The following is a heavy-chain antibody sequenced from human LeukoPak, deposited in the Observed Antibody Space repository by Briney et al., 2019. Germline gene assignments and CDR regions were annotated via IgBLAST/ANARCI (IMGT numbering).Heavy chain of an antibody. V-gene: IGHV4-59*01. J-gene: IGHJ5*02. D-gene: IGHD1-26*01. CDR2: IYYSGST. Sequence: SGTLSLTCTVSGGSISSYYWSWIRQPPGKGLEWIGYIYYSGSTNYNPSLKSRVTISVDTSKNQFSLKLSSVTAADTAVYYCARAYGSYLPENWFDPWGQGTLVTVSS. CDR3: ARAYGSYLPENWFDP. CDR1: GGSISSYY.